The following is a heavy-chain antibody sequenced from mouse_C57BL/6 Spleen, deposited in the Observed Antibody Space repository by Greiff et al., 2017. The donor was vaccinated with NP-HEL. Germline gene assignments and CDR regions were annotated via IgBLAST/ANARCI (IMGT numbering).Heavy chain of an antibody. J-gene: IGHJ1*03. D-gene: IGHD2-3*01. Sequence: EVKLMESGGDLVKPGGSLKLSCAASGFTFSSYGMSWVRQTPDKRLEWVATISSGGSYTYYPDSVKGRFTISRDNAKNTLYLQMSSLKSEDTAMYYCAREEIYDGYYWYFDVWGTGTTVTVSS. CDR1: GFTFSSYG. CDR3: AREEIYDGYYWYFDV. CDR2: ISSGGSYT. V-gene: IGHV5-6*01.